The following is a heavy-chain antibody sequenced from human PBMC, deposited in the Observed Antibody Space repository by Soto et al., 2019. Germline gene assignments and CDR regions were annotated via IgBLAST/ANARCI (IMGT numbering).Heavy chain of an antibody. CDR2: ISSSGSTI. J-gene: IGHJ4*02. CDR1: GFTVSSNF. V-gene: IGHV3-48*02. D-gene: IGHD4-17*01. Sequence: CAASGFTVSSNFMSWVRQAPGKGLEWVSYISSSGSTIYYADSVKGRFTISRSNAKNSLYLQMNSLRDEDTAVYYCAREAYGDYYFDYWGQGTLVTVS. CDR3: AREAYGDYYFDY.